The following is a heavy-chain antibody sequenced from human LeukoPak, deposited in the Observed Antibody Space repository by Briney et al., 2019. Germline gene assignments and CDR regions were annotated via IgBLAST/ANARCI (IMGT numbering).Heavy chain of an antibody. J-gene: IGHJ4*02. V-gene: IGHV3-43*02. CDR1: GFTFGDYA. D-gene: IGHD3-3*01. CDR2: INDDGTNT. CDR3: ARGNTTFYDVWTGYYWFGGYFDF. Sequence: TGGSLRLSCAVSGFTFGDYATHWVRQVPGRAPEWVSLINDDGTNTYYADSVKGRLTISRDNGKNSLFLQMDGLRTEDTALYFCARGNTTFYDVWTGYYWFGGYFDFWGQGTQVTVSS.